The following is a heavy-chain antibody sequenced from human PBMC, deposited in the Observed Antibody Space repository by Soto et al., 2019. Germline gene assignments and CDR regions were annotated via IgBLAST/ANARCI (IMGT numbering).Heavy chain of an antibody. CDR3: ASTYSTSWYWFDP. J-gene: IGHJ5*02. D-gene: IGHD6-13*01. Sequence: QVTVKESGPVLVKPTETLTLTCTVSGFSLSNAGLGVSWIRQPPGTALEWLAHIFSNDEKSYSTSLKSRLTISKDTSKSQVVLTMTNMDPVDTATYYCASTYSTSWYWFDPCGQGTLVTVSS. CDR2: IFSNDEK. V-gene: IGHV2-26*04. CDR1: GFSLSNAGLG.